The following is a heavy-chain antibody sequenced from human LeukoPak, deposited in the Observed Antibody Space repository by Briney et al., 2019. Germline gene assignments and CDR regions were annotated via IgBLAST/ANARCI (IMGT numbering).Heavy chain of an antibody. D-gene: IGHD4-17*01. Sequence: GGSLRLSCAASGFIFSSSWMSWVRQAPGKGLEWVANIKTDGSEKQYVDSVKGRFAISRDNAKNSLYLQMNSLRAEDTAVYYCARRTVTTAPHCDYWGQGTLVTVSS. J-gene: IGHJ4*02. CDR1: GFIFSSSW. V-gene: IGHV3-7*01. CDR3: ARRTVTTAPHCDY. CDR2: IKTDGSEK.